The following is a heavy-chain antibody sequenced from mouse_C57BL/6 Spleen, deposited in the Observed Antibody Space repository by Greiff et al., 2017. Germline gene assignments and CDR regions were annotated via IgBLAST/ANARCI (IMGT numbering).Heavy chain of an antibody. V-gene: IGHV5-17*01. D-gene: IGHD2-3*01. CDR3: ARGLDGYSAWFAY. CDR2: ISSASSTI. CDR1: GFTFSDYG. J-gene: IGHJ3*01. Sequence: EVQGVESGGGLVKPGGSLKLSCAASGFTFSDYGMHWVRQGPEKGLEWVAYISSASSTIYYADTVKGRFTISRDNAKNTLFLQMTSLRSEDTAVYYCARGLDGYSAWFAYWGQGTLVTVSA.